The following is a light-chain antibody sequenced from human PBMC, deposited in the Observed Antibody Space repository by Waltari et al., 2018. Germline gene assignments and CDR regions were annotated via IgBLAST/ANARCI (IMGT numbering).Light chain of an antibody. Sequence: QSALTQPASVSGSPGQSITISCPGTSSDVGGYNYFSWYQHHPVKAPKLMIYDVSKRPSGVSNRFSGSKSGNTASLTISGLQAEDEADYYCSSYTSSSTFVFGTGTKVTVL. CDR2: DVS. J-gene: IGLJ1*01. CDR1: SSDVGGYNY. CDR3: SSYTSSSTFV. V-gene: IGLV2-14*03.